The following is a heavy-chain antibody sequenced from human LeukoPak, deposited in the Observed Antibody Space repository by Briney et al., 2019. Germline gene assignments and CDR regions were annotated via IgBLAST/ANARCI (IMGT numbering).Heavy chain of an antibody. CDR3: ARAKLDSSGYSFDY. Sequence: PGRPLRLSCAASGFTFSSYGMHWVRQAPGKGLEWVAVIWYDGSNKYYVDSVKGRFTISRDNSKNTLYLQMNSLRAEDTAVYYCARAKLDSSGYSFDYWGQGTLVTVSS. CDR1: GFTFSSYG. D-gene: IGHD3-22*01. V-gene: IGHV3-33*01. CDR2: IWYDGSNK. J-gene: IGHJ4*02.